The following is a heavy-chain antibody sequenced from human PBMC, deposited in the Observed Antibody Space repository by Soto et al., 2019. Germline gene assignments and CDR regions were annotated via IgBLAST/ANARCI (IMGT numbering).Heavy chain of an antibody. CDR3: ARSDGRY. Sequence: SETLSLTCAVSGGSISSGGYSWSWIRQPPGKGLEWIGYIYHSGSTYYNPSLKSRVTISVDRSKNQFPLKLSSVTAADTAVYYCARSDGRYWGQGTLVTVSS. J-gene: IGHJ4*02. CDR1: GGSISSGGYS. V-gene: IGHV4-30-2*01. CDR2: IYHSGST.